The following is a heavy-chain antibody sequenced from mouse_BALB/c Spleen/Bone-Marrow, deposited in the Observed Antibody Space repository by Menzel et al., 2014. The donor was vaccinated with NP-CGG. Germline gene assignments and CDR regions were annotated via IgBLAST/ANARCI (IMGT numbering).Heavy chain of an antibody. D-gene: IGHD1-1*01. J-gene: IGHJ3*01. CDR3: ARGHGSSHWFAY. V-gene: IGHV1-12*01. CDR1: GYTFTSYN. CDR2: IYPGNGGT. Sequence: VQLQQSGAELVRSGASVKMSCKASGYTFTSYNMHWVKQTPGQGLEWIGYIYPGNGGTNYNQNFKGKATLTADTSSSTAYMQISSLTSEDSAVYCAARGHGSSHWFAYWGQGTLVTVSA.